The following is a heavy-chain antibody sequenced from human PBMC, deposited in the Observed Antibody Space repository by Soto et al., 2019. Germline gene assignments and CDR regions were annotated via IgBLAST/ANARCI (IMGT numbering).Heavy chain of an antibody. CDR3: ARRVRYYDFWSGYPWNYYGMDV. CDR2: ISAYNGNT. Sequence: ASVKVSCKASGYTFTSYGISWVRQAPGQGXEWMGWISAYNGNTNYAQKLQGRVTMTTDTSTSTAYMGLRSLRSDDTAVYYCARRVRYYDFWSGYPWNYYGMDVWGQGTTVTV. CDR1: GYTFTSYG. D-gene: IGHD3-3*01. V-gene: IGHV1-18*01. J-gene: IGHJ6*02.